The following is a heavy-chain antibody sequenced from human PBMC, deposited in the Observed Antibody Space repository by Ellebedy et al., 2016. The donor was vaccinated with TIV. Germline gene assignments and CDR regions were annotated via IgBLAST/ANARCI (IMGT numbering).Heavy chain of an antibody. V-gene: IGHV3-21*01. CDR1: GFTFSSYS. J-gene: IGHJ4*02. CDR2: ISSSSSYI. CDR3: ASDRDIAVAGTEFLVCDY. D-gene: IGHD6-19*01. Sequence: GESLKISXAASGFTFSSYSMNWVRQAPGKGLEWVSSISSSSSYIYYADSVKGRFTISRDNAKNSLYLQMNSLRAEDTAVYYCASDRDIAVAGTEFLVCDYWGQGTLVTVSS.